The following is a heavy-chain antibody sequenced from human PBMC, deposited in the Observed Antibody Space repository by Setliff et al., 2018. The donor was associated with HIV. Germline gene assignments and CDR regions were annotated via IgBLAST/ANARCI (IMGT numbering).Heavy chain of an antibody. Sequence: PSETLSLTCTVSGGSISSYYWSWIRQPPGKGLEWIGYIYYSGSTNYNPSLKSRVTISVDTSKNQFSLQLSSVTAADTAVYYCARLSIFGVASKGWFDPWGQGTLVTVS. D-gene: IGHD3-3*01. CDR3: ARLSIFGVASKGWFDP. CDR2: IYYSGST. V-gene: IGHV4-59*08. J-gene: IGHJ5*02. CDR1: GGSISSYY.